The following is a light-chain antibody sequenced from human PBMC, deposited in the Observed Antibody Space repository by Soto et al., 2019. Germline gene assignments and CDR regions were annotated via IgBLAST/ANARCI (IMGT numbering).Light chain of an antibody. Sequence: QSALTQPASVSGSPGQSITISCTGTSSDIGGYNYVSWYQQHPGKAPKLFISDVTNRPSGVSNRFSGSKSANTASLTISGLQTEDEAEYYCSSYTSSTTFVFGPGTKLTVL. J-gene: IGLJ1*01. CDR1: SSDIGGYNY. CDR3: SSYTSSTTFV. CDR2: DVT. V-gene: IGLV2-14*03.